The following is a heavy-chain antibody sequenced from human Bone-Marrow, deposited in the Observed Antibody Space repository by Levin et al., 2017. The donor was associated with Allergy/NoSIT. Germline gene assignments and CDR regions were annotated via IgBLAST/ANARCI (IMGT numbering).Heavy chain of an antibody. Sequence: GESLKISCAASGFTFGDYGFSWVRQAPGRGLEWVAFIRNIDYGGTTEYAASVKGRFTISRDDSKSIAYLQMNSLRTEDTAVYYCSRWITVIDYYYYYYMDGWGEGTTVTVSS. J-gene: IGHJ6*03. CDR2: IRNIDYGGTT. CDR1: GFTFGDYG. CDR3: SRWITVIDYYYYYYMDG. V-gene: IGHV3-49*04. D-gene: IGHD3-16*01.